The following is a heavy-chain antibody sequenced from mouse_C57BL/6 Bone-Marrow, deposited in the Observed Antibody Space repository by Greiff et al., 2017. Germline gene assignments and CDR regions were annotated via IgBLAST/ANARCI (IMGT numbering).Heavy chain of an antibody. J-gene: IGHJ2*01. CDR1: GFPFSDYG. Sequence: EVKLVESWRSLVKPGGSLQISSPASGFPFSDYGMHWVRQAPEKGLAWVAYISSGSSTIYYAATVTGRFPIARDNAKNTLFLQTTRLRSADPAMYDCAGRHAFDSRGSGNTL. V-gene: IGHV5-17*01. CDR3: AGRHAFDS. CDR2: ISSGSSTI.